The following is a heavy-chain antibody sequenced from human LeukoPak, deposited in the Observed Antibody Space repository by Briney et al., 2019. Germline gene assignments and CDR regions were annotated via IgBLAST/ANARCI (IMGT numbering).Heavy chain of an antibody. J-gene: IGHJ5*02. CDR2: VYSGGST. CDR1: GGSISNSDYY. V-gene: IGHV4-39*07. Sequence: PSETLSLTCPVSGGSISNSDYYWGWIRQPPGKGLEWIGSVYSGGSTYYNPSLKTRVSISLDTSKNQFSLKLTSVTAADTAVYYCARGGRITLLRGVLNYFDPWGQGTLVTVSS. CDR3: ARGGRITLLRGVLNYFDP. D-gene: IGHD3-10*01.